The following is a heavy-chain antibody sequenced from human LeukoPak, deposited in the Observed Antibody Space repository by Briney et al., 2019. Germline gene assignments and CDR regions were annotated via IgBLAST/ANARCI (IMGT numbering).Heavy chain of an antibody. CDR1: GYTFTGYY. CDR2: INPNSGGT. CDR3: ARDLLWFGAVDY. J-gene: IGHJ4*02. V-gene: IGHV1-2*02. D-gene: IGHD3-10*01. Sequence: ASVKVSCKASGYTFTGYYMHWVRQAPGQGLEWMGWINPNSGGTNYAQKFQGRVTMTRDTSISTAYMELSRLRSDHSGVYYCARDLLWFGAVDYWGQGTLVTVSS.